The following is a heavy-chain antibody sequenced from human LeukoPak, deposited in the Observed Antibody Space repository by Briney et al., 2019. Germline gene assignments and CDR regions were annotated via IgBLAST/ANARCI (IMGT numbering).Heavy chain of an antibody. Sequence: GASVKVSCKASGGTFSSYAISWVRQAPGQGLEWMGRIIPILGIANYAQKFQGRVTITADKSTSTAYMELSSLRSEDTAVYYCARGGRGRYYYDMDVWGQGTTVTVSS. V-gene: IGHV1-69*04. CDR1: GGTFSSYA. CDR2: IIPILGIA. CDR3: ARGGRGRYYYDMDV. J-gene: IGHJ6*02.